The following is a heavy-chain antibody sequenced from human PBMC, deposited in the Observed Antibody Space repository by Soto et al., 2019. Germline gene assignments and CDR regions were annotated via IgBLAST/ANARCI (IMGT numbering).Heavy chain of an antibody. CDR1: GGSISSGDYY. CDR2: IYYSGST. CDR3: ARATLDYNFWSGYYLDY. Sequence: PSETLYLTCTVSGGSISSGDYYWSWIRPPPGKGLEWIGYIYYSGSTYYNPSLKSRVTISVDTSKNQFSLKLSSVTAADTAVYYCARATLDYNFWSGYYLDYWGQGTLVTVSS. V-gene: IGHV4-30-4*01. D-gene: IGHD3-3*01. J-gene: IGHJ4*02.